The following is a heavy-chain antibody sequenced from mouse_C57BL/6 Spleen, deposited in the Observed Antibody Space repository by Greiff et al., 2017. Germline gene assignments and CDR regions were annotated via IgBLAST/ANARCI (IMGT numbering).Heavy chain of an antibody. CDR3: ARGPIGSNYFDY. CDR2: ISSGSSTI. V-gene: IGHV5-17*01. Sequence: EVQGVESGGGLVKPGGSLKLSCAASGFTFSDYGMHWVSQAPEKGLDWVAYISSGSSTIYYADKVKGRFTISRDNAKNTLFLQMTSLRSKDTAMYYCARGPIGSNYFDYWGKGTTLTVSS. D-gene: IGHD2-14*01. CDR1: GFTFSDYG. J-gene: IGHJ2*01.